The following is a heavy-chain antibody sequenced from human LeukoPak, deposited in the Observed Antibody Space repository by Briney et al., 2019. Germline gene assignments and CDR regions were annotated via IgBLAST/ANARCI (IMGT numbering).Heavy chain of an antibody. CDR3: ARGLTPRRGYYDSSGYPRNPNFDY. Sequence: GGSLRLSCAASGFTFSGYNMNWVRQAPGKGLEWVSSISSTSRSYIYYADSVKGRFTISRDNAKNSLYLQMNSLRAEDTAVYYCARGLTPRRGYYDSSGYPRNPNFDYWGQGTLVTVSS. CDR2: ISSTSRSYI. CDR1: GFTFSGYN. V-gene: IGHV3-21*01. D-gene: IGHD3-22*01. J-gene: IGHJ4*02.